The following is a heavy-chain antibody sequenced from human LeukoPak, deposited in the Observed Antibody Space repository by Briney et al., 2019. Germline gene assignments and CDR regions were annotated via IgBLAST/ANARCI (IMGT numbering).Heavy chain of an antibody. CDR3: ARDRYGDGFAHFDY. V-gene: IGHV1-2*02. Sequence: ASVKVSCKSSGYTFTAYAMHWVRQTPGQGLEWMGWITPSDGANYAQKFQGRVTMTRDTSMSTAYMDLNRLTSDDTAVYFCARDRYGDGFAHFDYWGQGTLVTVSS. D-gene: IGHD5-24*01. CDR2: ITPSDGA. J-gene: IGHJ4*02. CDR1: GYTFTAYA.